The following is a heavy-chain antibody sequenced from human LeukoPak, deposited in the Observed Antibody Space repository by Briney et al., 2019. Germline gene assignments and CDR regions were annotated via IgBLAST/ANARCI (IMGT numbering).Heavy chain of an antibody. CDR3: ARLVAARSYYMDV. V-gene: IGHV4-61*01. CDR1: GGSISSGSYY. D-gene: IGHD2-2*01. Sequence: PSETLSLTCTVSGGSISSGSYYWSWIRQPPGKGLEWIGYIYFSGSTKYNPSLKSRVTISVDTSKNQFSLRLSSVTAADTAVYYCARLVAARSYYMDVWGKGTTVTVSS. J-gene: IGHJ6*03. CDR2: IYFSGST.